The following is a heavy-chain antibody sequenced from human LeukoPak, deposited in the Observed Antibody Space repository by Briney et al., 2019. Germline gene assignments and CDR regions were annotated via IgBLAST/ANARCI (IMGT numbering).Heavy chain of an antibody. J-gene: IGHJ4*02. CDR1: GFTFSSYN. CDR3: ARDRGLVVVTYNYFDY. V-gene: IGHV3-21*01. D-gene: IGHD3-22*01. CDR2: ISTSGSNK. Sequence: GGSLRLSCAASGFTFSSYNMNWVRQAPGKGLEWVSSISTSGSNKYYADSVKGRFTISRDNAKNSLYLQMNSLRAEDTAVYYCARDRGLVVVTYNYFDYWGQGTLVTVSS.